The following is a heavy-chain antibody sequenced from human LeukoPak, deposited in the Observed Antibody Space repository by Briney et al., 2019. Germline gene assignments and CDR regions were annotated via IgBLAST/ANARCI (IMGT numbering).Heavy chain of an antibody. Sequence: SETLSLTFTVSGGSISSYYWSWIRPPPGKGLEWIGYIYYSGSTNYNPSLNSRVTISVDTSKNQFSLKLSSVTAADTAVYYCARSPYNWFDPWGQGTLVTVSS. CDR1: GGSISSYY. V-gene: IGHV4-59*01. J-gene: IGHJ5*02. CDR2: IYYSGST. CDR3: ARSPYNWFDP.